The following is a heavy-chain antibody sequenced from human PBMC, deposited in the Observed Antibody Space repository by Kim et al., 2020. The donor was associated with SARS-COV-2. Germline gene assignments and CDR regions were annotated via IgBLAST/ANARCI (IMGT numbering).Heavy chain of an antibody. CDR2: ITCDGRAV. CDR3: AADSDYRINGHYG. J-gene: IGHJ6*01. D-gene: IGHD2-8*01. CDR1: GFTFSSYS. V-gene: IGHV3-74*03. Sequence: GGSLRLSCAASGFTFSSYSLHWVRQAPGEGLEWVARITCDGRAVVYVDSVKGRFIISRDNTKNTLYLQMNTLRPEDTAVYYCAADSDYRINGHYG.